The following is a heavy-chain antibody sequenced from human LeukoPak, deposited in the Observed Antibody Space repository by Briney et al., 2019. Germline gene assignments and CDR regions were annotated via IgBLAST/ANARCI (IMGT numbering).Heavy chain of an antibody. J-gene: IGHJ4*02. V-gene: IGHV1-3*01. D-gene: IGHD1-26*01. CDR2: INAGKGNT. Sequence: ASVKVSCKASGYTFTSYAMHWVRQAPGQRLEWMGWINAGKGNTKYSQKFQGGVTITRDTSASTAYMELSSLRSEDTAVYYCARDRSGRIVGATGGFDYWGQGTLVTVSS. CDR3: ARDRSGRIVGATGGFDY. CDR1: GYTFTSYA.